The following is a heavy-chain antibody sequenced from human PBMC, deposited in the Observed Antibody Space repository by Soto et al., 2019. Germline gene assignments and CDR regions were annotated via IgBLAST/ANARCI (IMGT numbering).Heavy chain of an antibody. V-gene: IGHV3-23*01. D-gene: IGHD1-26*01. J-gene: IGHJ6*02. Sequence: LRLSCVVSGFTFSSYAVTWVRQAPGKGLEWVSAISGSGGSTYYADSVKGRFTISRDHSKDTLYLQMNSLRAEDTAVYYCAKETSSGSYVVYYGMDVWGQGTTVTVSS. CDR3: AKETSSGSYVVYYGMDV. CDR2: ISGSGGST. CDR1: GFTFSSYA.